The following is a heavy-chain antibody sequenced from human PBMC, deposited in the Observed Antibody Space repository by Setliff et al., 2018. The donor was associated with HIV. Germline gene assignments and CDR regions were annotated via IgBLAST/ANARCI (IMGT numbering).Heavy chain of an antibody. J-gene: IGHJ6*03. D-gene: IGHD6-13*01. CDR2: INHSGST. V-gene: IGHV4-39*07. CDR1: GGSISSSSYY. CDR3: ARSIAAAPPHMDV. Sequence: ETLSLSCTVSGGSISSSSYYWSWIRQPPGKGLEWIGEINHSGSTNYNPSLKSRVTISVDTSKNQFSLKLSSVTAADTAVYYCARSIAAAPPHMDVWGKGTTVTVSS.